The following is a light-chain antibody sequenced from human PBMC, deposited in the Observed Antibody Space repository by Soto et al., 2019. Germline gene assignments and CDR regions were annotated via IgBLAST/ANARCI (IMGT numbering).Light chain of an antibody. J-gene: IGKJ1*01. CDR2: AAS. CDR3: QQYGSSPWT. CDR1: QGISSW. V-gene: IGKV1-12*01. Sequence: DIQMTQSPSSVSASVGDRVTITCRASQGISSWLVWYQQKPGKAPKLLIYAASSLQSGVPSRFSGSGFGTGFTLTISSLQPEDFAVYYCQQYGSSPWTFGQGTKVDIK.